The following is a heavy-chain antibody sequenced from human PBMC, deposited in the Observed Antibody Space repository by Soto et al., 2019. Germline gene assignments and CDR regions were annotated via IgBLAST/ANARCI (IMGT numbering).Heavy chain of an antibody. Sequence: QVQLQESGPGLVRPSQTLSLTCTVSGGSINSRGYYWTWIRQHPGKGLEWIGNIYYSGSIHFNPPLKSRLTMLVDTSEHQFSLKLTSVTAAATAVYYGARQSESTGYFYGWVDPWGPGTLVTVSS. CDR1: GGSINSRGYY. CDR2: IYYSGSI. V-gene: IGHV4-31*03. D-gene: IGHD3-9*01. J-gene: IGHJ5*02. CDR3: ARQSESTGYFYGWVDP.